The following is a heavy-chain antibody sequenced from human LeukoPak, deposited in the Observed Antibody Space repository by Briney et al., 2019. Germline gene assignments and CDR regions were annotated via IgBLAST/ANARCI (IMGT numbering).Heavy chain of an antibody. J-gene: IGHJ6*03. V-gene: IGHV3-30*01. CDR2: ISYDGSNK. CDR1: GYTFSSYA. CDR3: ARDVRYYYYMDV. Sequence: GRSLRLSCAASGYTFSSYAMHWVRQAPGKGLEWVAVISYDGSNKYYADSVKGRFTISRDNSKNTLYLQMNSLRAEDTAVYYCARDVRYYYYMDVWGKGTTVTVSS.